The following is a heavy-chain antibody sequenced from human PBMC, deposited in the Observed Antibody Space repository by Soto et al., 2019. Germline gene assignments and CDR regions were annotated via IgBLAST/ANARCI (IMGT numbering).Heavy chain of an antibody. V-gene: IGHV4-28*03. Sequence: QVQQQESGPGLVKPSDTLSLSCVVSGYSITINKWWCWVRQTPGKGLEWIVYASHRGSTLYNPAHSRRAAVSVETSTNQFFPHLRYVTAVDTAVYYCARVVYGDYIKYYDSWGQGTLVTVSS. CDR1: GYSITINKW. CDR3: ARVVYGDYIKYYDS. J-gene: IGHJ4*02. CDR2: ASHRGST. D-gene: IGHD4-17*01.